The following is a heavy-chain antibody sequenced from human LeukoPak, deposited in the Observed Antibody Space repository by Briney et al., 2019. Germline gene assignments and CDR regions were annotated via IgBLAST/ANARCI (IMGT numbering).Heavy chain of an antibody. Sequence: GGSLRLSCVVSGFSFSDYEMAWVRQAPGMGLEWISYISNSGGIRRYADAVKGRFAISRDNAKNSVSLQMNSLRADDTGLYFCAGGPQYSGSYGDWGQGTLVTVSS. D-gene: IGHD1-26*01. CDR1: GFSFSDYE. V-gene: IGHV3-48*03. CDR3: AGGPQYSGSYGD. CDR2: ISNSGGIR. J-gene: IGHJ4*02.